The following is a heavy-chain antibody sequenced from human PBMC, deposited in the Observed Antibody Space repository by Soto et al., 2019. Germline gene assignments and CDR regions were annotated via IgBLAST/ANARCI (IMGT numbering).Heavy chain of an antibody. J-gene: IGHJ4*02. D-gene: IGHD1-7*01. Sequence: QVQLQESGPGLVKPSGTLSLTCAVSGGSFTSNNWWTWVRQPPGQGLEWIGEIYRTGSTNYTPSLKGRVTISLDKSENQYSLKVTSLTAADTAVYYCASRDPGTSVDYWGQGTLVTVSS. CDR2: IYRTGST. CDR3: ASRDPGTSVDY. CDR1: GGSFTSNNW. V-gene: IGHV4-4*02.